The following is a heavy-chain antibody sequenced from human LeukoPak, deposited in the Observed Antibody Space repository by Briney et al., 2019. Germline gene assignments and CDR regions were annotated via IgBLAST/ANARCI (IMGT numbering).Heavy chain of an antibody. CDR2: ISGSGGNT. D-gene: IGHD6-25*01. CDR1: GFTVSSNY. CDR3: ATAYPHSSAGAFDI. Sequence: GGSLRLSCAASGFTVSSNYMSWVRQAPGKGLEWVSGISGSGGNTYYADSVEGRFTISRGNSKNTLYLQMNSLRAEDTAVYYCATAYPHSSAGAFDIWGQGTMVTVSS. J-gene: IGHJ3*02. V-gene: IGHV3-23*01.